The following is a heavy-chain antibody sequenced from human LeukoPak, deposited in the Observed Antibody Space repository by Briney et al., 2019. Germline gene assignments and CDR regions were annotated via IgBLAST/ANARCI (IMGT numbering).Heavy chain of an antibody. Sequence: GGSLTLSCPASGFTLSGYAMSWVRQAPGKGLEWVASINARATSPYYADSVKGRFTISRDNAENTLHLQMSSLRADDTAVYYCAKESWFGEPSLDHWGQGALVTVSA. V-gene: IGHV3-23*01. CDR2: INARATSP. D-gene: IGHD3-10*01. J-gene: IGHJ4*02. CDR1: GFTLSGYA. CDR3: AKESWFGEPSLDH.